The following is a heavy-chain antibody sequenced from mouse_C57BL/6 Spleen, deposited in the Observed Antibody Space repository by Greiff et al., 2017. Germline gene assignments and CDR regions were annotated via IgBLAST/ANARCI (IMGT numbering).Heavy chain of an antibody. CDR3: TTPLRPHWYFDV. D-gene: IGHD2-12*01. CDR1: GFNIKDYY. J-gene: IGHJ1*03. Sequence: VQLQQSGAELVKPGASVKLSCTASGFNIKDYYMHWVKQRPEQGLEWIGRIDPEDGDTEYAPKFQGKATMTADTSSNTAYLQLSSLTSEDTAVYYCTTPLRPHWYFDVWGTGTTVTVSS. CDR2: IDPEDGDT. V-gene: IGHV14-1*01.